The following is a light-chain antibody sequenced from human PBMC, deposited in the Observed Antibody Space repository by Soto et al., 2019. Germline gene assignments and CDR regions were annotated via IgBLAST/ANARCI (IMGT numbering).Light chain of an antibody. CDR1: SSDVGSYNL. J-gene: IGLJ1*01. CDR3: CSYAGRGV. Sequence: QSVLTQPASVSGSPGQSITISCTGTSSDVGSYNLVSWYQQHPGKAPKLMIYEGSKRPSGVSNRFSGSKSGNTASLTISGLQAEDEADYYCCSYAGRGVFGTGTMVTVL. CDR2: EGS. V-gene: IGLV2-23*01.